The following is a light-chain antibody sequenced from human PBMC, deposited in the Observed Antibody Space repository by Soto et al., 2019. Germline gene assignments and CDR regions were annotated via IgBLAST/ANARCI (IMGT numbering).Light chain of an antibody. Sequence: DIQLTQSPSFLSASVGDRVTITCRASQGISSYLAWYQQKPGKAPKLLIYAASSLQSGVPSRFSGSGSGTEFTLTISSLQPDDFATYYCQQYGSYWSFGQGTKVDIK. CDR3: QQYGSYWS. V-gene: IGKV1-9*01. CDR1: QGISSY. CDR2: AAS. J-gene: IGKJ1*01.